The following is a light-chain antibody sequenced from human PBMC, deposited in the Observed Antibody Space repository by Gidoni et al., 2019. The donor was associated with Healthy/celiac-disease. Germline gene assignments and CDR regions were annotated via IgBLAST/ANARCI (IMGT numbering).Light chain of an antibody. CDR1: SSHIGSNY. CDR3: AAWDDSLSGWV. Sequence: QSVLTQPPSASGTPGQGVTISCSGRSSHIGSNYVYWYQQLPGTAPKLLIHTNSQRPSGVPDRFSGSKSGTSASLAISGLRSEDEADYYCAAWDDSLSGWVFGGGTKLTVL. J-gene: IGLJ3*02. V-gene: IGLV1-47*01. CDR2: TNS.